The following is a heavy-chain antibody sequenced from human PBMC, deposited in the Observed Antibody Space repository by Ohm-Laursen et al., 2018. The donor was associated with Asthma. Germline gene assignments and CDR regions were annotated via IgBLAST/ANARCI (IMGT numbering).Heavy chain of an antibody. V-gene: IGHV3-48*01. CDR2: ISGGGDNI. CDR3: ARIGPEWELPGREYSLHH. J-gene: IGHJ1*01. CDR1: GFTFSSYA. D-gene: IGHD1-26*01. Sequence: SLRLSCAASGFTFSSYAMSWVRQAAGKGLECVSYISGGGDNIYYVDSVKGRFTISRDNARNSLHLQMNSLRAEDTALYYCARIGPEWELPGREYSLHHWGEGTLVTVSS.